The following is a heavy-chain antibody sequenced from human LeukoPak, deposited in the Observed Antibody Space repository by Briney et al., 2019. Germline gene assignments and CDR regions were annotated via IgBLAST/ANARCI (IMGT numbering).Heavy chain of an antibody. J-gene: IGHJ4*02. V-gene: IGHV3-23*01. CDR1: GFTFSSYA. D-gene: IGHD3-10*01. Sequence: GSLRLSCAASGFTFSSYAMSWVRQAPGKGLEWVSAISGSGGSTYYADSVKGRFTISRDNSKNTLYLQMNSLRAEDTAVYYCAKFVRGGVRRPYYFDYWGQGTLVTVSS. CDR2: ISGSGGST. CDR3: AKFVRGGVRRPYYFDY.